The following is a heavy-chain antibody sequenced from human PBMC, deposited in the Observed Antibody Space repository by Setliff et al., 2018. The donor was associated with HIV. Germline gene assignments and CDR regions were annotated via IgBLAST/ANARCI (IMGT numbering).Heavy chain of an antibody. CDR1: GYTFTGYY. Sequence: VKVSCKASGYTFTGYYMHWVRQAPGQGLEWMGRINPNSGGTNYAQKFQGRVTITADISTRTVYMELSSLTSEDTAIYYCARDHQTMLWLDYWGQGTLVTVSS. CDR2: INPNSGGT. CDR3: ARDHQTMLWLDY. V-gene: IGHV1-2*06. J-gene: IGHJ4*02. D-gene: IGHD2-21*01.